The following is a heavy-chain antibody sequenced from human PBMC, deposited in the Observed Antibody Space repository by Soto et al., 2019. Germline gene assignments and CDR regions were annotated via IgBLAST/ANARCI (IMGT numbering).Heavy chain of an antibody. CDR1: GFTFSSYG. D-gene: IGHD3-10*01. CDR3: SKDAPWFELAAY. J-gene: IGHJ4*02. V-gene: IGHV3-23*01. CDR2: ISGSGGST. Sequence: GGSLRLSCAASGFTFSSYGMRWVRQVPGKGLEWVSAISGSGGSTYYADSVKGRFTISRDNSKNTLYLQMNILRVEDTAVYYCSKDAPWFELAAYWGQGTLVTVSS.